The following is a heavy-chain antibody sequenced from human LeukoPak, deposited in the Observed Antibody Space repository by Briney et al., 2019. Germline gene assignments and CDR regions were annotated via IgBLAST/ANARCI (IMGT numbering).Heavy chain of an antibody. V-gene: IGHV3-30*04. J-gene: IGHJ4*02. Sequence: GGSLRLSCAASGFTFSSYAIHWVRQAPGKGLEWVAAISYDGSNKYYADSVKGRFTISRDNSINTLYLQMNSLRAEDTAVYYCAQNFYDSSGLYFDYWGQGTLVTVSS. CDR3: AQNFYDSSGLYFDY. CDR2: ISYDGSNK. D-gene: IGHD3-22*01. CDR1: GFTFSSYA.